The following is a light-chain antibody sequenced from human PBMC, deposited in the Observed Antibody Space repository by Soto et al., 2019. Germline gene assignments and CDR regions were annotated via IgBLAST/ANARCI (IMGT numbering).Light chain of an antibody. Sequence: QTVVTQEPSLTVSPGGTVTLTCASSTGAVTSGYYPNWFQQKPGQAPRALIYSTGNKHSWTPARFSGSLLGGKAALTLSGVQPEDEAEYYCLLYYGGAQLVFAGGTKLTVL. CDR3: LLYYGGAQLV. CDR2: STG. V-gene: IGLV7-43*01. J-gene: IGLJ2*01. CDR1: TGAVTSGYY.